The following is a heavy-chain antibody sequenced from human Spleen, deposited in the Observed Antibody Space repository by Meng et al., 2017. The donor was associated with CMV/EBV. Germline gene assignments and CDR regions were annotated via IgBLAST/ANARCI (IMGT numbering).Heavy chain of an antibody. V-gene: IGHV4-31*03. CDR1: GGSISSGGYY. CDR2: IYYSGST. J-gene: IGHJ5*02. Sequence: SETLSLTCTVSGGSISSGGYYWSWIRQHPGKGLEWIGYIYYSGSTYYNPSLTSRVTISVDTSKNQFSLKLSSVTAADTAVYYCARLSVRFGALNWLFDPWGQGTLVTVSS. D-gene: IGHD3-3*01. CDR3: ARLSVRFGALNWLFDP.